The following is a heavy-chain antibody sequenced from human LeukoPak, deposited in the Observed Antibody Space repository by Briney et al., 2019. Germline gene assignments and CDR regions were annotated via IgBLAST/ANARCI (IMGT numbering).Heavy chain of an antibody. Sequence: SETLSLTCTVSGDSITSGDYYWSWIRQPPGTGLEWIGYIYYFGNTYYNPSLKSRVTMSVDTSKNQFSLKLSSVTAADTAVYYCARDQGDIGTRFDYWGQGTLVTVSS. D-gene: IGHD5-12*01. CDR1: GDSITSGDYY. CDR3: ARDQGDIGTRFDY. V-gene: IGHV4-30-4*02. CDR2: IYYFGNT. J-gene: IGHJ4*02.